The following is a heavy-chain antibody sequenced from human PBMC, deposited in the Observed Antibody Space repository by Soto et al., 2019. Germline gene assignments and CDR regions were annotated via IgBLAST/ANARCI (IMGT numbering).Heavy chain of an antibody. CDR2: ISGSGGDT. V-gene: IGHV3-23*01. Sequence: PGGSMRLSCGASGFTFGSHAMGGVRQGAGKGLDWVSAISGSGGDTFYADSVKGRFTVSRDKSKNTLYLQMNSLRAEDTAVYYCAKDLAGNGYFFDYWGQGTLVTVSS. J-gene: IGHJ4*02. CDR1: GFTFGSHA. CDR3: AKDLAGNGYFFDY. D-gene: IGHD2-8*01.